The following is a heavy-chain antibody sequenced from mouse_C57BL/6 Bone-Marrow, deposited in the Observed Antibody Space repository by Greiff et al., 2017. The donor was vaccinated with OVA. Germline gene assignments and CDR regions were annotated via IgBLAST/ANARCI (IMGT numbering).Heavy chain of an antibody. Sequence: ESGGDLVKPGGSLKLSCAASGFTFSIYGMSWVRQTPDKRLEWVATISSGGSYTYYPDSVKGRFTISRDNAKNTLYLQMSSLKSEDTAMYYCAGYYGSSPWFAYWGQGTLVTVSA. CDR3: AGYYGSSPWFAY. CDR1: GFTFSIYG. J-gene: IGHJ3*01. D-gene: IGHD1-1*01. CDR2: ISSGGSYT. V-gene: IGHV5-6*01.